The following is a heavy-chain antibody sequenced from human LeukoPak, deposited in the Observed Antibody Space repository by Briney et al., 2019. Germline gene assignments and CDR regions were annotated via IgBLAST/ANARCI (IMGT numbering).Heavy chain of an antibody. D-gene: IGHD4-23*01. CDR2: IYRSGET. CDR1: GFSVANNY. CDR3: TDAVAG. J-gene: IGHJ4*02. Sequence: GRSLRLSCAASGFSVANNYVTCVRQPPGKGLEWVSVIYRSGETYYADSVKGRFTISRDNFKNMLYLQMNSLRLEDTAVYYCTDAVAGWGQGTLVTVS. V-gene: IGHV3-66*03.